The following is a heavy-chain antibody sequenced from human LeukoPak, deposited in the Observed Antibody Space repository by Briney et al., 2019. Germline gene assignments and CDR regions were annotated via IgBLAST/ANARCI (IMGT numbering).Heavy chain of an antibody. CDR3: ARDVWVFDSYDFWSGYPKYNWFDP. D-gene: IGHD3-3*01. CDR2: IYTSGST. Sequence: PSETLSLTCTVSGGSISSYYWSWIRQPAGKGLEWIGRIYTSGSTNYNLSLKSRVTMSVDTSKNQFSLKLSSVTAADTAVYYCARDVWVFDSYDFWSGYPKYNWFDPWGQGTLVTVSS. J-gene: IGHJ5*02. V-gene: IGHV4-4*07. CDR1: GGSISSYY.